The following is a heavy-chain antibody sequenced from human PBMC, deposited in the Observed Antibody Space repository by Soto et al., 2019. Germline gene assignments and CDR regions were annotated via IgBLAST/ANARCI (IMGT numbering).Heavy chain of an antibody. CDR3: ARHIGYSGYDLAAYDY. CDR1: GGSISSSSYY. Sequence: SETLSLTCTVSGGSISSSSYYWGWIRQPPGKGLEWIGSIYYSGSTYYNPSLKSRVTISVDTSKNQFSLKLSSVTAADTAVYYCARHIGYSGYDLAAYDYRGQGTLVTVSS. CDR2: IYYSGST. V-gene: IGHV4-39*01. J-gene: IGHJ4*02. D-gene: IGHD5-12*01.